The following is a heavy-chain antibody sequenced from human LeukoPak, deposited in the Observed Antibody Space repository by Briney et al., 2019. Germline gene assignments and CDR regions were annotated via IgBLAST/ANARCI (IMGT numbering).Heavy chain of an antibody. CDR2: ISSNGGST. CDR1: GFTFSSYA. Sequence: GGSLRLSCAASGFTFSSYAMHWVRQAPGKGLEYVSAISSNGGSTYYANSVKGRFTISRDNSKNTLYLQMGSLRAEDMAVYYCVLSSTSSRPYYYYMDVRGKGTTVTVSS. CDR3: VLSSTSSRPYYYYMDV. D-gene: IGHD2-2*01. J-gene: IGHJ6*03. V-gene: IGHV3-64*01.